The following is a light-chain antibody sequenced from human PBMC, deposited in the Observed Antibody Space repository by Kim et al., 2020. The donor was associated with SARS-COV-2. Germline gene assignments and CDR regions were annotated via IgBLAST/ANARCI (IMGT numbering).Light chain of an antibody. CDR3: QQHNSYPFT. Sequence: DIQMTQSPSTLSASVGDRVTITCRACQSISSWLAWYQQKPGKAPNLLIYHASSLESGVPSRFSGSGSGTEFTLTISSLQPDDSATYYCQQHNSYPFTFGGGTKLEI. V-gene: IGKV1-5*01. CDR2: HAS. J-gene: IGKJ4*01. CDR1: QSISSW.